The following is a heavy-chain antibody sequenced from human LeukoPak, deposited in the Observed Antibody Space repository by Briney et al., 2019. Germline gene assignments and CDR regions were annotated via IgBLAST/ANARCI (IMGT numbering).Heavy chain of an antibody. CDR3: ARITWYRLDY. D-gene: IGHD1-14*01. V-gene: IGHV3-7*03. CDR1: GFTFNNNW. J-gene: IGHJ4*02. CDR2: INQDGSKK. Sequence: GGSLRLSCTTSGFTFNNNWMTWVRQAPGKGLEWVAYINQDGSKKYYVKSVKGRFTISRDNAKNSLYLQVNSLRAEDTALYYCARITWYRLDYWGQGTLVTVSS.